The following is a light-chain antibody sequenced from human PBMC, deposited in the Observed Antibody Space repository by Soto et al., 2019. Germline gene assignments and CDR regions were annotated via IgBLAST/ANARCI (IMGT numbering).Light chain of an antibody. CDR1: QGIGSA. V-gene: IGKV1-13*02. Sequence: QFTPPSSSLSASLGDRATITCRASQGIGSALAWYQQKPGKAPKLLIYDASSLESGVPSRFSGSGSGTDFTLTISSLQPEDFATYYCQQFNVFGGGTKVDIK. J-gene: IGKJ4*01. CDR3: QQFNV. CDR2: DAS.